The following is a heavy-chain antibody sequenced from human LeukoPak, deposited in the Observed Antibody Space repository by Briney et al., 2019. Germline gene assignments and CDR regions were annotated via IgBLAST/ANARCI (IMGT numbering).Heavy chain of an antibody. D-gene: IGHD6-19*01. V-gene: IGHV4-39*07. CDR3: ASKTGSSGWYD. Sequence: PSETLSLTCTVSGGSISSSSYYWGWIRQPPGKGREWIGSIYYSGSTYYNPSLKSRVTISVDTSKNQFSLKLSSVTAADTAVYYCASKTGSSGWYDWGQGTLVTVSS. CDR1: GGSISSSSYY. J-gene: IGHJ4*02. CDR2: IYYSGST.